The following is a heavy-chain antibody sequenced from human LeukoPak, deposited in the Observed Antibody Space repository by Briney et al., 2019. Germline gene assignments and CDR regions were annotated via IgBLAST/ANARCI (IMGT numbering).Heavy chain of an antibody. Sequence: PGGSLRLSCAASGFTFSSYSMNWVRQAPGKGLEWVSSISSSSSYIYYADSVKGRFTISRDNAKNSLYLQMNSLRAEDTAVYYCAKGRSSSGYYLRPELDYWGQGTLVTVSS. CDR2: ISSSSSYI. CDR3: AKGRSSSGYYLRPELDY. CDR1: GFTFSSYS. V-gene: IGHV3-21*01. D-gene: IGHD3-22*01. J-gene: IGHJ4*02.